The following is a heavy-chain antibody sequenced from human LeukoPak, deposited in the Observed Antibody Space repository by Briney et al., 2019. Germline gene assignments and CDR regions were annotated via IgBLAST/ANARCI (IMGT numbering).Heavy chain of an antibody. Sequence: GGSLRLSCATSGFGFSSHAMTWVRQAPGKGLEWLSAISISGDDTYYADSVKGRFTISRDNSKNTLYLQMNSLSADDTAMYYCANEIRPNDYWGQGTLVTVSS. CDR3: ANEIRPNDY. V-gene: IGHV3-23*01. CDR2: ISISGDDT. D-gene: IGHD4-17*01. CDR1: GFGFSSHA. J-gene: IGHJ4*02.